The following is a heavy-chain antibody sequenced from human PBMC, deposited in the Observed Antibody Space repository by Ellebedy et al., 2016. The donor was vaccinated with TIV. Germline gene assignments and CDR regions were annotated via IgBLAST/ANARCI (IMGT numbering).Heavy chain of an antibody. J-gene: IGHJ4*02. CDR2: INPSGGST. CDR1: GYTFTSYY. D-gene: IGHD2-2*01. Sequence: AASVKVSCKASGYTFTSYYIHCVRQAPGQGLEWMGIINPSGGSTNYAQKFQGRVTMTRDTSTSTVYMELSSMRSEDTAVYYCASEQAVPDSFDYWGQGTLVTVSS. CDR3: ASEQAVPDSFDY. V-gene: IGHV1-46*01.